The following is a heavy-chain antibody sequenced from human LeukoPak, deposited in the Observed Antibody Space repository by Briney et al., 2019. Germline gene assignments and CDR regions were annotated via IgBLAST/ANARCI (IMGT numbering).Heavy chain of an antibody. CDR2: ISSSSSYI. CDR3: ARRQWLVLGGDYFDY. Sequence: PGGSLRLSCAASGFTFSSYSMNWVRQAPGKGLEWVSSISSSSSYIYYADSVKGRFTISRDNAKNSLYLQMNSLRAEDTAVYYCARRQWLVLGGDYFDYWGQGTLVTVSS. CDR1: GFTFSSYS. J-gene: IGHJ4*02. D-gene: IGHD6-19*01. V-gene: IGHV3-21*01.